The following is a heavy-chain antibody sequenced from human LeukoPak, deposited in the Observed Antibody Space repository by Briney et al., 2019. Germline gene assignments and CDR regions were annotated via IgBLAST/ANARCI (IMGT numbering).Heavy chain of an antibody. J-gene: IGHJ3*02. Sequence: GASVTVSCTASGYTFTSYGISWVRQAPGQGREWMGWISAYNGNTNYAQKLQGRVTMTTDTSTSTSYMELSSLRSDDTAVYYCARVTVIVVATTSAFDIWGQGTMVTVSS. CDR1: GYTFTSYG. D-gene: IGHD1-26*01. V-gene: IGHV1-18*01. CDR2: ISAYNGNT. CDR3: ARVTVIVVATTSAFDI.